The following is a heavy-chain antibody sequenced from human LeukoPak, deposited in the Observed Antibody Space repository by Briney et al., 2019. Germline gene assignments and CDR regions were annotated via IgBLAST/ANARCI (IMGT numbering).Heavy chain of an antibody. CDR2: ISAYNGNT. Sequence: ASVKVSCKASGYTFTSYGISWVRQAPGQGLEWVGWISAYNGNTNYAQKLQGRVTMTTDTSTSTAYMELRSLRSDDTAVYYCATITIFGVVNQRAPLDYWGQGTLVTVSS. V-gene: IGHV1-18*01. CDR3: ATITIFGVVNQRAPLDY. J-gene: IGHJ4*02. D-gene: IGHD3-3*01. CDR1: GYTFTSYG.